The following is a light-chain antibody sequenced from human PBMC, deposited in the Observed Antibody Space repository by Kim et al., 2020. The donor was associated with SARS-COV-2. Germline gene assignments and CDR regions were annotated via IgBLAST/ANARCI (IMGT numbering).Light chain of an antibody. V-gene: IGLV7-46*01. CDR2: DTH. CDR1: TGPVTTTHF. J-gene: IGLJ3*02. CDR3: LLSYSGLVV. Sequence: QAVVTQEPSLTVSPGGTVTLTCDSSTGPVTTTHFPYWFQQRPGQAPRTLIYDTHNKHSWTPARFSGSLLGGKAALTLSGAQPEDEADYYCLLSYSGLVVFGGGTQLTVL.